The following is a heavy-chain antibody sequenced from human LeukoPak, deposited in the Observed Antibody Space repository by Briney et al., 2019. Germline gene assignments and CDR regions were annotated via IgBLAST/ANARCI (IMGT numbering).Heavy chain of an antibody. CDR1: GFTFSSYG. J-gene: IGHJ4*02. Sequence: GGSLRLYCAASGFTFSSYGMHWVHQAPGKGLEWVAVIWYDGSNKYYADSVKGRFTISRDNAKNSLYLQMNSLRAEDTAVYYCARDGGFADYWGQGTLVTVSS. D-gene: IGHD2-15*01. CDR3: ARDGGFADY. V-gene: IGHV3-33*01. CDR2: IWYDGSNK.